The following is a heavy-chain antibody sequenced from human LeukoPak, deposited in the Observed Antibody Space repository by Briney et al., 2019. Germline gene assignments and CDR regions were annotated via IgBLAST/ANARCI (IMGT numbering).Heavy chain of an antibody. CDR1: RFTLQNYA. J-gene: IGHJ6*03. D-gene: IGHD3-16*02. V-gene: IGHV3-23*01. CDR2: ISGSGGST. CDR3: AKFIDYYYYYIDV. Sequence: PGGSLRLSCTASRFTLQNYAMSWVRQAPGKGLEWVSAISGSGGSTYYADSVKGRFTISRDNSKNTLYLQMNSLRAEDTAIYYCAKFIDYYYYYIDVWGKGTTVTVSS.